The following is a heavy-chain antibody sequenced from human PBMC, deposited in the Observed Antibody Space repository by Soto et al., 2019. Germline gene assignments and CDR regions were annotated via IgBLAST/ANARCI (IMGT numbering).Heavy chain of an antibody. Sequence: QVQLVQSGAEVKKPGASVKVSCKASGYTFTSYGISWVRQAPGQGLEWMGWISAYNGNTNYAQKLQGRVTMTTDTATSKAYMELRSLRSDDTAVSYCARDRFDVGATNWFDPWGQGTLVTVSS. J-gene: IGHJ5*02. D-gene: IGHD1-26*01. CDR1: GYTFTSYG. CDR2: ISAYNGNT. CDR3: ARDRFDVGATNWFDP. V-gene: IGHV1-18*01.